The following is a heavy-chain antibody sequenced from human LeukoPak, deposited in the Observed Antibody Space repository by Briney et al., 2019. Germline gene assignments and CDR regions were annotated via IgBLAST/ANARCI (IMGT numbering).Heavy chain of an antibody. CDR1: GYTFTSYG. V-gene: IGHV1-18*04. D-gene: IGHD6-13*01. CDR3: AREVAAVPPFDY. Sequence: ASVTVSCKASGYTFTSYGISWVRQAPGQGLEWMGWISAYNGNTNYAQKLQGRVTMTTDTSTSTAYMELRSLRSDDTAVYYCAREVAAVPPFDYWGQGTLVTVSS. J-gene: IGHJ4*02. CDR2: ISAYNGNT.